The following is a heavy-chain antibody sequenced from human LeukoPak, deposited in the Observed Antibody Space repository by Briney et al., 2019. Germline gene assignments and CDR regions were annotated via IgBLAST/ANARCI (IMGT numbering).Heavy chain of an antibody. V-gene: IGHV3-20*04. D-gene: IGHD3-16*01. CDR1: GFSFITYS. Sequence: RPGGSLRLSCAASGFSFITYSMNWVRQAPGKGLEWVSGINGRGGGAGYADSVKGRFMVSRDNAKNSLYLQMNSLRDEDTAFYYCARGGSYYDTTTYAYYFDYWGPGTLVTVSS. J-gene: IGHJ4*02. CDR3: ARGGSYYDTTTYAYYFDY. CDR2: INGRGGGA.